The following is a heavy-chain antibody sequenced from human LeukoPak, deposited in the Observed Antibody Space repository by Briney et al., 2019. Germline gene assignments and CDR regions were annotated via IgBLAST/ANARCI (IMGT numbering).Heavy chain of an antibody. Sequence: ASVKVSCKASGGTFSSYAISWVRQAPGQGLEWMGRIIPILGIANYAQKFQGRVTITADKSTSTAYMELSSLRSEDTAVYYCASWTINGGFGNYYYYYGMDVWGQGTTVTVSS. CDR3: ASWTINGGFGNYYYYYGMDV. J-gene: IGHJ6*02. V-gene: IGHV1-69*04. CDR2: IIPILGIA. CDR1: GGTFSSYA. D-gene: IGHD3-10*01.